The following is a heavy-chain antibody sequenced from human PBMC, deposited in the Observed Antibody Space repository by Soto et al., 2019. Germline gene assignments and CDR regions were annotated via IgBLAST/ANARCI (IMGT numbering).Heavy chain of an antibody. Sequence: QVQLQESGPGLVKPSQTLSLTCTVSGGSISSGGYYWSWIRQHPGKGLEWIGYIYYSGSTYYNPSLKSRVTISVDTSKNQFSLKLSSVTAADTAVYYCARVGSGSYYNPSHMDVWGKGTTVTVSS. J-gene: IGHJ6*03. D-gene: IGHD3-10*01. CDR3: ARVGSGSYYNPSHMDV. CDR1: GGSISSGGYY. CDR2: IYYSGST. V-gene: IGHV4-31*03.